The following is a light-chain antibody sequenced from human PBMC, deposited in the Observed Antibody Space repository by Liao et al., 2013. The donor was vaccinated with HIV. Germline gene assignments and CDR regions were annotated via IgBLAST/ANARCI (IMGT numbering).Light chain of an antibody. V-gene: IGLV3-21*01. CDR2: NDN. CDR3: QAWDRNTVF. J-gene: IGLJ2*01. Sequence: SYELTQPPSVSVAPGKTARITCGGNNIGSKSVHWYQQKPGQAPVLVIYNDNDRPSGIPERFSGSNSGNTATLTISGTQAMDEADYYCQAWDRNTVFFGGGTKLTVL. CDR1: NIGSKS.